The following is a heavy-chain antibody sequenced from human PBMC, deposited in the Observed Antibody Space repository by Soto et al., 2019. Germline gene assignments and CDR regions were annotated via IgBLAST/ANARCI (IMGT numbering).Heavy chain of an antibody. J-gene: IGHJ1*01. CDR1: AYTITELS. CDR3: ATGYYLRGRQPEYFQH. D-gene: IGHD3-22*01. Sequence: ASVKVSCKVSAYTITELSMHWVRQAPGKGLEWMGGFDPEDGETIYAQKFQGRVTMTEDTSTDTAYMELSSLRSEDTAVYYCATGYYLRGRQPEYFQHWGQGTLVTVSS. V-gene: IGHV1-24*01. CDR2: FDPEDGET.